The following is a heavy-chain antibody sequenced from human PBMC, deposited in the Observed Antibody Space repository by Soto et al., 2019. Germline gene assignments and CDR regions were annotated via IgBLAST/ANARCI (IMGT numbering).Heavy chain of an antibody. V-gene: IGHV4-34*01. Sequence: LSLPCAVYGGSFSGYYWSCIRQPPGKGLEWIGEINHSGSTNYNPSLKSRVTISVDTSKNQFSLKLSSVTAADTAVYYCARDRYTYGGFHXWGQGTLVTVSX. CDR3: ARDRYTYGGFHX. CDR2: INHSGST. J-gene: IGHJ4*02. D-gene: IGHD5-18*01. CDR1: GGSFSGYY.